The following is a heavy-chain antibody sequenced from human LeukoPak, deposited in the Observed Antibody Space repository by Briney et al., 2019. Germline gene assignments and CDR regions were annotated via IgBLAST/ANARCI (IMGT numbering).Heavy chain of an antibody. J-gene: IGHJ3*02. Sequence: PGGSLRLSCAASGFTFSTYWMTWVCQAPGKGLEWGASIKRDGSEKQYVDSVKGRFTISRDNAKNSLYLQINSLRADDTAMYYCARVDTPMAKDAFHMWGQGTMVTVSS. V-gene: IGHV3-7*03. CDR1: GFTFSTYW. CDR2: IKRDGSEK. D-gene: IGHD5-18*01. CDR3: ARVDTPMAKDAFHM.